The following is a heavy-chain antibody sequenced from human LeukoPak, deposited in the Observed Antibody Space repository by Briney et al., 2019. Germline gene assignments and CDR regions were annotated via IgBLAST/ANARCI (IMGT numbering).Heavy chain of an antibody. V-gene: IGHV3-30*18. J-gene: IGHJ3*02. CDR3: AKVSLYPLDAFGI. Sequence: PGGSLRLSCAASGFTFSSYGMHWVRQAPGKGLEWVAVISYDGSNKYYADSVKGRFTISRDNSKNTLYLQMNSLRAEDTAVYYCAKVSLYPLDAFGIWGQGTMVTVSS. CDR2: ISYDGSNK. D-gene: IGHD2-2*02. CDR1: GFTFSSYG.